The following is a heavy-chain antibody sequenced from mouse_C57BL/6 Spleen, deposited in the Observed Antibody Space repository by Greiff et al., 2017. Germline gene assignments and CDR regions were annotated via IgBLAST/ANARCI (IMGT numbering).Heavy chain of an antibody. V-gene: IGHV1-7*01. CDR3: ARFYYRNPHYYAMDY. CDR2: INPSSGYT. J-gene: IGHJ4*01. CDR1: GYTFTSYW. Sequence: VQLQQSGAELAKPGASVTLSCKASGYTFTSYWMHWVKQRPGQGLEWIGYINPSSGYTKYNQKFKDKATLTADKSSSTAYMQLSILTYEDSAVYYCARFYYRNPHYYAMDYWGQGTSVTVSS. D-gene: IGHD2-5*01.